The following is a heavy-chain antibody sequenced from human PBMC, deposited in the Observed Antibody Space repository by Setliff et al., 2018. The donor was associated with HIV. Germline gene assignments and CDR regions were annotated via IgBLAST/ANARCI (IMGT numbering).Heavy chain of an antibody. Sequence: NPSETLSLTCTVSGGSISGASYYWAWIRQPAGKGLEWIGRVFSSGGTDYNDSLRSRVTIAIDTSKNQFSLKLSSVTAADTAVYYCARDLGSGGPVDVRGKGTTVTVSS. D-gene: IGHD2-15*01. V-gene: IGHV4-61*02. J-gene: IGHJ6*04. CDR2: VFSSGGT. CDR1: GGSISGASYY. CDR3: ARDLGSGGPVDV.